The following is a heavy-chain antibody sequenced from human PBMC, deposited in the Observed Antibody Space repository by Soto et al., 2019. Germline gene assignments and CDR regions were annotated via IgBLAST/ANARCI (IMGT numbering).Heavy chain of an antibody. CDR2: IYHSGST. V-gene: IGHV4-4*02. CDR3: ASHSGYDSLAYYYYGMDV. J-gene: IGHJ6*02. CDR1: GGSISSSNW. D-gene: IGHD5-12*01. Sequence: SETLSLTCAVSGGSISSSNWWSWVRQPPGKGLEWIGSIYHSGSTYYNPSLKSRVTLSVDTSKNQFSLKLSSVTAADTAVYYCASHSGYDSLAYYYYGMDVWGQGTTVTVSS.